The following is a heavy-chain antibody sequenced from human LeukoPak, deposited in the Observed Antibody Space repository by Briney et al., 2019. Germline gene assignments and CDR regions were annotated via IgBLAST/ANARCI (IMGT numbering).Heavy chain of an antibody. CDR3: ASLYSSGWSLDY. CDR2: INSDGSST. CDR1: GFTFSSYW. J-gene: IGHJ4*02. Sequence: GGSLRLSCAASGFTFSSYWMHWVRQAPGKGLVWVSRINSDGSSTSYADSVKGRFTISRDNAKNTLYLQMNSLRAEDTAVYYCASLYSSGWSLDYWGQGTLVTVSS. D-gene: IGHD6-19*01. V-gene: IGHV3-74*01.